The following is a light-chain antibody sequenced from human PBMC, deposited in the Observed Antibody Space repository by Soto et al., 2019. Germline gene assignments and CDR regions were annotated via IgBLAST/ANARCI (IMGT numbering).Light chain of an antibody. CDR1: QSIGKS. V-gene: IGKV1-39*01. CDR3: QQSYSTPFT. CDR2: DVS. Sequence: DVQMTQSPSSLSASVGDRVIITCRASQSIGKSLNWYQQKPGRAPNLLIYDVSSWQSGVPATFSGSGSGTDFTLNISSLEPEDFATYYCQQSYSTPFTFGPGTKVDIE. J-gene: IGKJ3*01.